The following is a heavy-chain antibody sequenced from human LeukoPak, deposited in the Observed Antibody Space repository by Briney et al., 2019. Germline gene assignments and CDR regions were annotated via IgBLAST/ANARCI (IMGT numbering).Heavy chain of an antibody. CDR2: ISNDGHNE. D-gene: IGHD3-22*01. V-gene: IGHV3-30-3*01. J-gene: IGHJ4*02. Sequence: PGRSLRLSCAASGFTFTNYAMHWVRQAPGEGLEWVAVISNDGHNEYYADSVKGRFTISRDNFKNTLLLQMNSLRAEDTAVYYCAKVDSRGNYYDSSGSIDYWGQGTLVTVSS. CDR3: AKVDSRGNYYDSSGSIDY. CDR1: GFTFTNYA.